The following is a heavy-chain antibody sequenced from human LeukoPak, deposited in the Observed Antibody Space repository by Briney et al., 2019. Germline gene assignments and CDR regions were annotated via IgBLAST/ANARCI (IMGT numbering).Heavy chain of an antibody. Sequence: GRSLRLSCAASGFTFSSYAMHWVRQAPGKGLEWVAVISYDGSNKYYADSVKGRFTISRDNSKNTLYLQMNSLRAEDTAVYYCARDIVGATRGPADAFDIWGQGTMVTVSS. V-gene: IGHV3-30*04. CDR3: ARDIVGATRGPADAFDI. J-gene: IGHJ3*02. CDR1: GFTFSSYA. CDR2: ISYDGSNK. D-gene: IGHD1-26*01.